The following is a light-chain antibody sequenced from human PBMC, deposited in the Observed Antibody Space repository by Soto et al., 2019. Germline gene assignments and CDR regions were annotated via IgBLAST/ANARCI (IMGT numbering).Light chain of an antibody. CDR3: QQYGSSGT. CDR2: GAS. CDR1: QSVTTR. V-gene: IGKV3-20*01. Sequence: EIVFTQSPGTLSLSPGERVTLSCRASQSVTTRLAWYQHKPGQARRLLIYGASNRATGIPDRLSGSGSGTDFTLTISRLEPEDFAVYYCQQYGSSGTFGQGTKVDIK. J-gene: IGKJ1*01.